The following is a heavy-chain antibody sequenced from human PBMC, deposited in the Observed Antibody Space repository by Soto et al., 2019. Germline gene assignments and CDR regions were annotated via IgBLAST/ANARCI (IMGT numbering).Heavy chain of an antibody. D-gene: IGHD6-19*01. CDR2: IRSKANSYAT. CDR3: TRLGVAEGNY. CDR1: GFTFSGSA. J-gene: IGHJ4*02. Sequence: EVQLVESGGGLVQPGGSLKLSCAASGFTFSGSAMHWVRQASGNGLEWVGRIRSKANSYATAYAASVKGRFTISRDDSKNTAYLQMNSLKTEDTAVYYCTRLGVAEGNYWGQGTLVTVSS. V-gene: IGHV3-73*01.